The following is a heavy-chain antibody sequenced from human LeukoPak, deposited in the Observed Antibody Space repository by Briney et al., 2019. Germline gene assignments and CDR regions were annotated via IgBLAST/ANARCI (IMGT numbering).Heavy chain of an antibody. J-gene: IGHJ1*01. Sequence: SETLSLTCAVYGGSFSGYYWSWIRQPPGKGLEWIAEINHSGSTNYNPSLKSRVTISVDTSKNQFSLKLSSVAAADTAVYYCAREGPTYYYDSSGYPTREYFQHWGQGTLVTVSS. D-gene: IGHD3-22*01. CDR2: INHSGST. V-gene: IGHV4-34*01. CDR1: GGSFSGYY. CDR3: AREGPTYYYDSSGYPTREYFQH.